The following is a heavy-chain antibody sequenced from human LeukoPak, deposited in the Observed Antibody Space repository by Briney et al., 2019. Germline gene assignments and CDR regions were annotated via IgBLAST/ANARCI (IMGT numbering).Heavy chain of an antibody. CDR2: IYYSGST. CDR1: GGSIRSSYYY. J-gene: IGHJ5*02. V-gene: IGHV4-39*07. CDR3: ARVSNWFDP. D-gene: IGHD2/OR15-2a*01. Sequence: SETLSLTCTVSGGSIRSSYYYWGWIRQPPGKGLEWIGSIYYSGSTNYNPSLKSRVTISVDTSKNQFSLKLSSVTAADTAVYYCARVSNWFDPWAREPWSPSPQ.